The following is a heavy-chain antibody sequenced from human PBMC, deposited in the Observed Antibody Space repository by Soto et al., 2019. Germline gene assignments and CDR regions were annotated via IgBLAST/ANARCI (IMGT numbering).Heavy chain of an antibody. J-gene: IGHJ4*02. Sequence: QVQLVQSGAEVKKPGASVKGSCKASGYIFTNHYIHWVRQAPGQGLEWMGIINPSGGSTNYLQKFQGRVTMTRDTSTSTVYMELSSLRSEDTAVYFCARADYYDSSGFYYDYWGQGTLVTVSS. CDR2: INPSGGST. D-gene: IGHD3-22*01. CDR1: GYIFTNHY. V-gene: IGHV1-46*01. CDR3: ARADYYDSSGFYYDY.